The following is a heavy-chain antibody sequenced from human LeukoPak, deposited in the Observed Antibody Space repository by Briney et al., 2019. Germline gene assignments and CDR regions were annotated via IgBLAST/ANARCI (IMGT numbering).Heavy chain of an antibody. J-gene: IGHJ4*02. CDR1: GYTFTSYY. CDR2: INPSGGST. D-gene: IGHD6-13*01. CDR3: ARVPNPRYSSSSFDY. V-gene: IGHV1-46*01. Sequence: ASVKVSCKASGYTFTSYYMHWVRQAPGQGLEWMGIINPSGGSTSYAQKFQGRVTMTRDTSTSTVYMELSSLRSEDTAVYYCARVPNPRYSSSSFDYWGQGTLVTVSS.